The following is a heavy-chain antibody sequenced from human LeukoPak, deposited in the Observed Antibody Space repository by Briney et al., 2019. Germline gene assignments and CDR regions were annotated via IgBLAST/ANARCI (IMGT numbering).Heavy chain of an antibody. V-gene: IGHV3-30*02. Sequence: GGSLRLSCAASGFTFSNYDVHWVRQAPGKGLEGLAFIQYDASKTHYADSVEGRFTISRDSSKSTLYLQMSSLRPEDTAVYYCAKGRQQLLGDFDYWGQGTLVTVSS. J-gene: IGHJ4*02. CDR3: AKGRQQLLGDFDY. CDR2: IQYDASKT. CDR1: GFTFSNYD. D-gene: IGHD2-2*01.